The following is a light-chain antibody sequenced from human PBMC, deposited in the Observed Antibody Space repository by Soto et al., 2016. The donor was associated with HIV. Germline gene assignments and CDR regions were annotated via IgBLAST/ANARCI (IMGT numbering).Light chain of an antibody. J-gene: IGKJ2*01. CDR2: KVS. V-gene: IGKV2-30*02. CDR3: MQSIQLPLYT. CDR1: QSLVHSDGNTY. Sequence: SLSVTLGQPASISCRSSQSLVHSDGNTYLNWFRQRPGQSPRRLIYKVSNRDSGVPDKFSGSGSGTEFTLRISRVEAEDVGIYYCMQSIQLPLYTFGQGTKLEIK.